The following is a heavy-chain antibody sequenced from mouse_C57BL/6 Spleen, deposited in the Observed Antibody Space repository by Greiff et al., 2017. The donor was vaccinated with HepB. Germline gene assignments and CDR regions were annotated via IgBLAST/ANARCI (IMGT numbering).Heavy chain of an antibody. J-gene: IGHJ2*01. Sequence: QVQLKQSGAELVKPGASVKLSCKASGYTFTEYTIHWVQQRSGRGLEWIGWFYPGSGSIKYNENFKDKATLTADKSSSTVYMELSRLTSEDSAVYFCARHGPIYYDYDAKPLDYWGQGTTLTVAS. V-gene: IGHV1-62-2*01. CDR1: GYTFTEYT. CDR2: FYPGSGSI. CDR3: ARHGPIYYDYDAKPLDY. D-gene: IGHD2-4*01.